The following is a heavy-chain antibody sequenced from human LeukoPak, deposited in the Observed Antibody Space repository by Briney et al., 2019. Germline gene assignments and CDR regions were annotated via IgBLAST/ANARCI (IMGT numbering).Heavy chain of an antibody. V-gene: IGHV4-30-4*08. Sequence: SQTLSLTCTVSGGSISSGDYYWSWIRQPPGKGLEWIGYIYYSGSTYYNPSLKCRVTISVDTSKNQFSLKLSSVTAADTAVYYCARTLVVVIAIDAFDIWGQGTMVTVSS. CDR3: ARTLVVVIAIDAFDI. CDR2: IYYSGST. J-gene: IGHJ3*02. D-gene: IGHD2-21*01. CDR1: GGSISSGDYY.